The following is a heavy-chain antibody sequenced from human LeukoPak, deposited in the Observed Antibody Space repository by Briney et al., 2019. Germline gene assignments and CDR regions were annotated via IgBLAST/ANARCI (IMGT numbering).Heavy chain of an antibody. D-gene: IGHD3-22*01. V-gene: IGHV1-69*04. CDR1: GGTFSSYA. Sequence: GASVKVSCKASGGTFSSYAISWVRQAPGQGLEWMGRIIPILGIANYAQKFQGRVTITADKSTSTAYMELSSLRSEDTAVYYCAREHDSSGYYCDYWGQGTLVTVSS. CDR2: IIPILGIA. J-gene: IGHJ4*02. CDR3: AREHDSSGYYCDY.